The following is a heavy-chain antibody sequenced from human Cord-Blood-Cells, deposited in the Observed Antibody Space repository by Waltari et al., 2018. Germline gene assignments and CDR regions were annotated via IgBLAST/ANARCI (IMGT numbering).Heavy chain of an antibody. CDR1: GGSFSGYY. Sequence: QVQLQQWGAGLLKPSETLSLTCAVHGGSFSGYYWSWIRQPPGKGLEWIGEINHSGSTNYNPSLKSRVTISVDTSKNQFSLKLSSVTAADTAVYYCARTVYSGSSFDYWGQGTLVTVSS. CDR3: ARTVYSGSSFDY. D-gene: IGHD1-26*01. CDR2: INHSGST. J-gene: IGHJ4*02. V-gene: IGHV4-34*01.